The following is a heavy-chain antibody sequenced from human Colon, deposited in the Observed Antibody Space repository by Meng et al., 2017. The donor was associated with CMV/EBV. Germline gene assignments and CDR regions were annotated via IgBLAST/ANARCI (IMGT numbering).Heavy chain of an antibody. CDR2: IKQDGSEK. D-gene: IGHD3-10*01. CDR1: GFTFSSYW. V-gene: IGHV3-7*01. J-gene: IGHJ4*02. CDR3: ARHYFGSGSYPAY. Sequence: GGSLRLSCAASGFTFSSYWMSWVRQAPGKGLEWVANIKQDGSEKYYVDSVKGRFTISRDNAKNSVFLQMNSLRAEDTAVYYCARHYFGSGSYPAYWGQGTLVTVSS.